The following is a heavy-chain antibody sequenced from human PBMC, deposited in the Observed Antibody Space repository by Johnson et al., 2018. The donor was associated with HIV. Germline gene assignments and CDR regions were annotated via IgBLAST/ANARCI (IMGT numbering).Heavy chain of an antibody. D-gene: IGHD2-2*01. J-gene: IGHJ3*02. V-gene: IGHV3-20*04. CDR2: INWNGGST. CDR3: AKVGSSSCYARTRLCAFDI. CDR1: GFTFDDYG. Sequence: VQLVESGGGVVRPGGSLRLSCAASGFTFDDYGMSWVRQAPGKGLEWVSGINWNGGSTGYADSVKGRFTISRDNAKNSLYLQMNSLRAEDTAVYYCAKVGSSSCYARTRLCAFDIWGQGTMVTVSS.